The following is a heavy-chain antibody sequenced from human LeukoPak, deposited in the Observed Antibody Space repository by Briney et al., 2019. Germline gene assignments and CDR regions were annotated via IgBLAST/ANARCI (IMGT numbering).Heavy chain of an antibody. J-gene: IGHJ4*02. CDR3: ARKRRITERGYSYGPFYY. CDR2: IIPILGIE. CDR1: GGTFSSYA. D-gene: IGHD5-18*01. V-gene: IGHV1-69*04. Sequence: SVKLPCKASGGTFSSYAISWVRQAPGQGLEWVARIIPILGIENYAQKFQGRVTITADKSTNTAYMELSSLRSEDTAVYYCARKRRITERGYSYGPFYYWGQGTLVTVSS.